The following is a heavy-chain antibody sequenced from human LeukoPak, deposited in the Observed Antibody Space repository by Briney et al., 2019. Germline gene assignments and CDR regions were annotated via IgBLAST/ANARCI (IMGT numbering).Heavy chain of an antibody. J-gene: IGHJ4*02. D-gene: IGHD1-26*01. CDR3: ARGYPSDY. CDR2: VSGSGDDS. V-gene: IGHV3-23*01. Sequence: GGSLRLSCAASGFTFSSYSMSWVRQAPGKGLEWVSGVSGSGDDSYSADSVKGRFTISRDNSKNTVYLQMNSLRAEDTAVYYCARGYPSDYWGQGTLVTVSS. CDR1: GFTFSSYS.